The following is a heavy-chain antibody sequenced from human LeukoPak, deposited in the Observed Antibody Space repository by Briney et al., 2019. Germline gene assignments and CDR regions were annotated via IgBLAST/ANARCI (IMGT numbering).Heavy chain of an antibody. CDR3: ARDYDSSGYYFSGADY. CDR1: GGSISSYY. Sequence: SETLSLTCTVSGGSISSYYWSWIRQPAGKGLGWIGGIYTGGSTNYNPSLKRRVTMSVDTSKNQFYMKLSSVPAADTAVYYCARDYDSSGYYFSGADYWGQGTLVTVSS. V-gene: IGHV4-4*07. J-gene: IGHJ4*02. CDR2: IYTGGST. D-gene: IGHD3-22*01.